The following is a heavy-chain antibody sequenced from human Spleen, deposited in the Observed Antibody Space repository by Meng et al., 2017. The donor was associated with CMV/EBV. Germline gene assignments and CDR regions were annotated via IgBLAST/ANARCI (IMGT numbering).Heavy chain of an antibody. CDR2: INESDRT. CDR3: ARGYRRAGAFDI. Sequence: GSLRLSCTVYGGSFSGYSWNWIRQPPGKGLEWIGEINESDRTDYRSSLKSRVTISVDTAKNQVSLNLTSVTAADTAVYYCARGYRRAGAFDIWGQGTMVTVSS. V-gene: IGHV4-34*01. CDR1: GGSFSGYS. J-gene: IGHJ3*02. D-gene: IGHD3-16*02.